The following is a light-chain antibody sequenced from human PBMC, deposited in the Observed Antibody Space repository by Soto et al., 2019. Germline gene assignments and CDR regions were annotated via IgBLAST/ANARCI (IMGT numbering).Light chain of an antibody. Sequence: DIVMTQTPISSPVTRGQPASISCRSSQSLVHSDGNTYLSWLHQRPGQAPRHLIYKVSQRLSGVPDRFSGSGAGTHFTLKISRVEAEDVGVYYCMQATQFPHYTFGQGTKLEIK. CDR2: KVS. CDR1: QSLVHSDGNTY. CDR3: MQATQFPHYT. V-gene: IGKV2-24*01. J-gene: IGKJ2*01.